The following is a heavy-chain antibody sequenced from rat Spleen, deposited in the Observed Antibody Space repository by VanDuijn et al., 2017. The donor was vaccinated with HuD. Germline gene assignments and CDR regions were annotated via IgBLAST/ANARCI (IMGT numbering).Heavy chain of an antibody. J-gene: IGHJ1*01. V-gene: IGHV5-19*01. Sequence: EVQLVESDGGLVQPGRSLKLSCAASGFTFSNSGMHWIRQVPTKGLEWVASISPSGGNTYYRDSVKGRFTISRDNAKSTLYLQMDSLRSEDTATYYCATDKTVAYYWYFDFWGPGTMVTVSS. CDR1: GFTFSNSG. CDR3: ATDKTVAYYWYFDF. CDR2: ISPSGGNT. D-gene: IGHD1-1*01.